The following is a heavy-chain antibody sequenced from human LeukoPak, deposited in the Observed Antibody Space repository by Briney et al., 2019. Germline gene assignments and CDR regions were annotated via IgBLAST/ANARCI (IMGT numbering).Heavy chain of an antibody. D-gene: IGHD3-22*01. V-gene: IGHV3-30-3*01. J-gene: IGHJ4*02. Sequence: GGSLRLSCAASGFTFSSYAMHWVRQAPGKGLEWVAVISYDGSNKYYADSVKGRFTISRDNSKNTLYLQMNSLRAEDTAVYYCARDRYYDSSGYYGWGQGTLVTVSS. CDR3: ARDRYYDSSGYYG. CDR2: ISYDGSNK. CDR1: GFTFSSYA.